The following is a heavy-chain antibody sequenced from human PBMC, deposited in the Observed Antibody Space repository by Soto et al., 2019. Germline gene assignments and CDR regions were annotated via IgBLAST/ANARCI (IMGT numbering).Heavy chain of an antibody. J-gene: IGHJ4*02. CDR1: GYTFTSYG. D-gene: IGHD3-9*01. CDR2: ISAYNGNT. V-gene: IGHV1-18*01. Sequence: ASVKVSCKASGYTFTSYGISWVRQAPGQGLEGMGWISAYNGNTSYAQKLQGRVTMTTDTSTSTAYMELRSLRSDDTAVYYCARVGRRGILTGNPPFDYWGQGTLVTVSS. CDR3: ARVGRRGILTGNPPFDY.